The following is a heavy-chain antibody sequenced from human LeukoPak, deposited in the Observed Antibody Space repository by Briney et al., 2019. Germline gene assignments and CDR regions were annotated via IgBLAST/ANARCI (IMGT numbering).Heavy chain of an antibody. CDR2: ITSSSDYI. V-gene: IGHV3-21*01. CDR1: GFTFSASG. J-gene: IGHJ5*02. D-gene: IGHD6-13*01. Sequence: PGGSLRLSCAASGFTFSASGMNWVRQAPGKGLEWVSSITSSSDYIYYADSVKGRFAISRDNAQNSLYLQMDSLRAEDTAVYYCAKLGAAADTPLRSNWFDPWGQGTLVTVSS. CDR3: AKLGAAADTPLRSNWFDP.